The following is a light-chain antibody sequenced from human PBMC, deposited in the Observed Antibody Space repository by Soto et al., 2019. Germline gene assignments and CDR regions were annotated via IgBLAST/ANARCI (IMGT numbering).Light chain of an antibody. CDR1: QSVGKN. V-gene: IGKV3-15*01. CDR2: GAS. J-gene: IGKJ3*01. Sequence: EVVMTQSPVILSVSPGERATLSCRASQSVGKNLAWYQQRPGQAPRLLIHGASARPSGVPAKFSGSGSGTDFTLTIISLQSDDFAVYYCQQYSDSPITFGPGTTVELK. CDR3: QQYSDSPIT.